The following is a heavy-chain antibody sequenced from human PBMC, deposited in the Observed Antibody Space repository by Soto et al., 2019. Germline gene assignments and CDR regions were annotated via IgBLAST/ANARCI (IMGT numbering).Heavy chain of an antibody. V-gene: IGHV3-64*01. Sequence: EVQLVESGGGLVQPGGSLRLSCAASGFTFSSYAMHWVRQAPGKGLEYVSAISSNGGSTYYANSVKGRFTISRDNSKHTLYLQMGSLRAEDMAVYYCARQSYSSYYFDYWGQGTLVTVSS. CDR3: ARQSYSSYYFDY. CDR2: ISSNGGST. CDR1: GFTFSSYA. D-gene: IGHD6-13*01. J-gene: IGHJ4*02.